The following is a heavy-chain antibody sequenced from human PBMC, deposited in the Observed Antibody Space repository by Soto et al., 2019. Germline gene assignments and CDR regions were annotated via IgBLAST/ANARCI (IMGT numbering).Heavy chain of an antibody. CDR3: ARGKYCSGGSCYTPTAWFDP. Sequence: SETLSLPCTVSGGSISSGDYYWSWIRQPPGKGLEWIGYIYYSGSTYYNPSLKSRVTISVDTTKNQFSLKLSSVTAADTAVYYCARGKYCSGGSCYTPTAWFDPWGQGTLVTVSS. CDR1: GGSISSGDYY. CDR2: IYYSGST. J-gene: IGHJ5*02. V-gene: IGHV4-30-4*01. D-gene: IGHD2-15*01.